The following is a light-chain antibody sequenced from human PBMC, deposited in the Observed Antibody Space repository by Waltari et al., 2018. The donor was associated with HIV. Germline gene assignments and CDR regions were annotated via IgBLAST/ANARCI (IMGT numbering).Light chain of an antibody. CDR3: QQYYSTPPA. V-gene: IGKV4-1*01. CDR2: WAS. Sequence: DIVMTQSPDSLAVSLGERATINCKPSQSVLYSSNNKNYLAWYQQKPGQPPKLLIYWASTRESGVPERFSGSGSGTDFTLTISSLQAEDVAVYYCQQYYSTPPAFGPGTKVDIK. J-gene: IGKJ3*01. CDR1: QSVLYSSNNKNY.